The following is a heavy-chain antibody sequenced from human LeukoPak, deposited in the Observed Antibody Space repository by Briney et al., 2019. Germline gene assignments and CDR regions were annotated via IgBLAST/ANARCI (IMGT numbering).Heavy chain of an antibody. CDR3: AKDLYDSSGSRYDY. D-gene: IGHD3-22*01. Sequence: GGSLRLSCAASGFTVSNYAMSWVRQAPGKGLEWVSAMSGSGSSTWYADSVKGRLTISRDNSKNTLFLQMNSLRAEDTAVYYCAKDLYDSSGSRYDYWGQGTLVTVSS. V-gene: IGHV3-23*01. J-gene: IGHJ4*02. CDR2: MSGSGSST. CDR1: GFTVSNYA.